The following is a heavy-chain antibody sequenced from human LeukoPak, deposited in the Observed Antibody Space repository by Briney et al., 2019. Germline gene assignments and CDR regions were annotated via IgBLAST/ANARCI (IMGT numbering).Heavy chain of an antibody. J-gene: IGHJ5*02. D-gene: IGHD2-2*01. CDR3: ARRIGYCSSTSCSGWFDP. CDR1: GYSFTSYW. V-gene: IGHV5-51*01. Sequence: GESLKISCQGSGYSFTSYWIGWVRQMPGKGLEWMGIIYPGDSDTRYSPSFQGQVTISADKSISTAYLQWSSLKASDTAMYYCARRIGYCSSTSCSGWFDPWGQGTLVTVSS. CDR2: IYPGDSDT.